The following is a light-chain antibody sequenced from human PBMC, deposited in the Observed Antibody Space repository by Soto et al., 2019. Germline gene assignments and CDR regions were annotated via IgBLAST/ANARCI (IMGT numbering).Light chain of an antibody. CDR1: SSDVGGYNY. CDR2: EVS. J-gene: IGLJ1*01. Sequence: QSALTQPASVSGSPGQSITISCTGTSSDVGGYNYVSWYQQHPGKVPKLMIFEVSNRPSGVSNRFSGSKSGNTASLTISGLQAEDEADYYCSSYTTSRTLVFXPGTKVTVL. CDR3: SSYTTSRTLV. V-gene: IGLV2-14*01.